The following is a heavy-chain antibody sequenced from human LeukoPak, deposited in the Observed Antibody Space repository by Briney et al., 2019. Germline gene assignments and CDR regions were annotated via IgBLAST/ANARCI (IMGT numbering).Heavy chain of an antibody. CDR2: ISSSSSYV. J-gene: IGHJ6*03. V-gene: IGHV3-21*01. CDR3: ARDFHFAQHYYMDV. Sequence: NAGGSLRLSCAASGFTFSSKWMSWVRQAPGKGLEWVSSISSSSSYVYYADSVKGRFTISRDNAESSLFLQMNSLRAEDTAVYYCARDFHFAQHYYMDVWGKGTTVTVSS. CDR1: GFTFSSKW. D-gene: IGHD2-2*01.